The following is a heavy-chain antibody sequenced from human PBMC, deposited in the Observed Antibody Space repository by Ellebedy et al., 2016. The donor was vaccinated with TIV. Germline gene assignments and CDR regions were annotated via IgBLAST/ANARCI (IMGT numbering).Heavy chain of an antibody. V-gene: IGHV3-23*01. CDR1: GFTFSSYA. CDR2: VTASGGST. CDR3: ARGGNHFFGH. D-gene: IGHD4-23*01. J-gene: IGHJ4*02. Sequence: GGSLRLSCAASGFTFSSYAMSWVRQAPGEGLEWVSTVTASGGSTYYADSVKGRFAISRDSSKNTLYPQMNSLGAEDTAVYYCARGGNHFFGHWGQGKLVTVSS.